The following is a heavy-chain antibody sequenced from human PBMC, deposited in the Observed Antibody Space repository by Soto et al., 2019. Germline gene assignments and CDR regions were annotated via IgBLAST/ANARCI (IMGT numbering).Heavy chain of an antibody. V-gene: IGHV3-33*01. J-gene: IGHJ5*02. Sequence: QVQLVESGGGVVQPGRSLRLSCAASGFTFSSYGMHWVRQAPGKGLEWVAVIWYDGSNKYYADSVKGRFTISRDNSKNTLYLQMNSLRAEDTAVYYCAREGQWFGELLWVHFNWFDPWGQGTLVTVSS. CDR1: GFTFSSYG. CDR2: IWYDGSNK. D-gene: IGHD3-10*01. CDR3: AREGQWFGELLWVHFNWFDP.